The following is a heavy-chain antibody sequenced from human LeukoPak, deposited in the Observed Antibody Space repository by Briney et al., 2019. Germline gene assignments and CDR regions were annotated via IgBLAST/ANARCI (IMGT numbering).Heavy chain of an antibody. Sequence: SETLSLTCAFYGGSFSGYYWSWIRQPPGKGLEWIGEINLSGSTNYKPSLKSRVTISLDTSKNDFSLKLSSVTAADTAVYYCARDPLGYSSSWYYRVPNDYWGQGTLVTVSS. J-gene: IGHJ4*02. CDR3: ARDPLGYSSSWYYRVPNDY. V-gene: IGHV4-34*01. D-gene: IGHD6-13*01. CDR2: INLSGST. CDR1: GGSFSGYY.